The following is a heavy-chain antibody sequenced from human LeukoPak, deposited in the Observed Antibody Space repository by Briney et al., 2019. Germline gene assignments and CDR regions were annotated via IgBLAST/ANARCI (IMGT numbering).Heavy chain of an antibody. D-gene: IGHD4-17*01. J-gene: IGHJ4*02. CDR1: GGSFSTYY. V-gene: IGHV4-59*08. CDR2: VYYTGST. Sequence: PSETLSPTCSVSGGSFSTYYWTWIRQPPGKGLEYIGYVYYTGSTNYNPSLQSRVAISIDTSKNQFSLKLRSVTAADTAVYFCARIDGDLLDSWGQGTLVAVSS. CDR3: ARIDGDLLDS.